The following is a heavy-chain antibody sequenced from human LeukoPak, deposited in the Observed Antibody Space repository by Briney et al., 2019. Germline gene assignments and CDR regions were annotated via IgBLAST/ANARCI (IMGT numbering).Heavy chain of an antibody. CDR3: ARESYPIDY. D-gene: IGHD5-18*01. CDR1: GFTFSSYS. V-gene: IGHV3-48*01. CDR2: ISSSSSTI. J-gene: IGHJ4*02. Sequence: GGSLRLSCAAPGFTFSSYSMNWVHQAPGKGLEWVSYISSSSSTIYYADSVKGRFTISRDNAKNSLYLQMNSLRAEDTAVYYCARESYPIDYWGQGTLVTVSS.